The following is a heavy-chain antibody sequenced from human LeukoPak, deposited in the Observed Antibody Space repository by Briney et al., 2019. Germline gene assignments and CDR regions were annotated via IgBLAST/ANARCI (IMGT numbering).Heavy chain of an antibody. CDR3: AREPPRGGYSYGYYY. J-gene: IGHJ4*02. Sequence: PGGSLRLSCAASGFTFSDYYMSWIRQAPGKGLEWVSYISSSSSYTNYADSVKGRFTISRDNAKNSLYLQMNSLRAEDTAVYYCAREPPRGGYSYGYYYWGQGTLVTVSS. V-gene: IGHV3-11*06. CDR1: GFTFSDYY. D-gene: IGHD5-18*01. CDR2: ISSSSSYT.